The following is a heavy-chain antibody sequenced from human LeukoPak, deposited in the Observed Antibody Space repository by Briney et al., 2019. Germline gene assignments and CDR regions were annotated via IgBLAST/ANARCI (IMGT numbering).Heavy chain of an antibody. CDR2: IYYSGST. CDR1: GGSISSYY. D-gene: IGHD5-24*01. V-gene: IGHV4-59*01. J-gene: IGHJ5*02. CDR3: ARDNSVRDEAWWFNP. Sequence: SETLSLTCTVSGGSISSYYWSWIRQPPGKGLEWLGYIYYSGSTNYNPSLKSRVTISVDTSKNQFSLKLSSVTAADTAVYYCARDNSVRDEAWWFNPWGQGTLVTVSS.